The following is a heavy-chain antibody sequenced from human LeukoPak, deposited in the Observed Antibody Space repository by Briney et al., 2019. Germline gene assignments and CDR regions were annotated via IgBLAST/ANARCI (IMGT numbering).Heavy chain of an antibody. CDR1: GFTFSSYS. Sequence: GGSLRLSCAASGFTFSSYSMNWVRQAPGKGLEWVSSISSSSSYIYYADSVKGRFTISRDNAKNSLYLQMNSLRAEDTAVYYCAKLRSRITMVRGAKNGMDVWGQGTTVTVSS. CDR2: ISSSSSYI. J-gene: IGHJ6*02. D-gene: IGHD3-10*01. V-gene: IGHV3-21*04. CDR3: AKLRSRITMVRGAKNGMDV.